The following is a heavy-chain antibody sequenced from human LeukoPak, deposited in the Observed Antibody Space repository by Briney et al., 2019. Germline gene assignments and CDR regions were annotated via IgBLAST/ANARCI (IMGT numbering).Heavy chain of an antibody. D-gene: IGHD2-2*01. CDR2: IYPGDSDT. CDR1: GYSFTSYW. V-gene: IGHV5-51*01. J-gene: IGHJ4*02. CDR3: ARPGTLGYCSSTSCWGFDY. Sequence: ESLKISCKGSGYSFTSYWIGWVRQMPGKGLEWMGIIYPGDSDTRYSPSFQGLVTISADKSISSAYLQWSSLKASDTAMYYCARPGTLGYCSSTSCWGFDYWGQGTLVTVSS.